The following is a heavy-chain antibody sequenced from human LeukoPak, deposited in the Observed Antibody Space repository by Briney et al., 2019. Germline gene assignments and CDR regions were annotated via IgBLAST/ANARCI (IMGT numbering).Heavy chain of an antibody. J-gene: IGHJ4*02. Sequence: GGSLRLSCAASGFTFSSYAMSWVRQAPGKGLEWVSSIRGSGDSTFYADSVKGRFSISRDNSKNTLYLQVNGLRTEDTAVYYCAKDRLLNCRGDCYIFDYWGQGTVVTVSS. CDR3: AKDRLLNCRGDCYIFDY. CDR1: GFTFSSYA. V-gene: IGHV3-23*01. D-gene: IGHD2-21*02. CDR2: IRGSGDST.